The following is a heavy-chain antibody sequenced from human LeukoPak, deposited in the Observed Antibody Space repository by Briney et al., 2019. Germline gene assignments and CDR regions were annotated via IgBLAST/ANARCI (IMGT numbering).Heavy chain of an antibody. CDR1: GFTFSSYA. V-gene: IGHV3-23*01. J-gene: IGHJ4*02. CDR3: AKDSSWYLNFDY. D-gene: IGHD6-13*01. CDR2: ISGSGGST. Sequence: GGSLRLSCAASGFTFSSYAMSWVRQAPGKGLELVSAISGSGGSTYYADSVKGRFTISRDNSKNTLYLQMNSLRAEDTAVYYCAKDSSWYLNFDYWGQGTLVTVSS.